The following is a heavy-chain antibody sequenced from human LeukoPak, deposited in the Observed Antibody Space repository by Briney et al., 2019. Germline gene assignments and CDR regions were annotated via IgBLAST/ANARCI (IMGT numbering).Heavy chain of an antibody. V-gene: IGHV4-59*01. CDR2: ILYSGRP. CDR3: ARAYTYYYDSSGSDYYYYYMDV. J-gene: IGHJ6*03. D-gene: IGHD3-22*01. Sequence: SETLSLTCTVTGGSLSSYYWSWIRQPPGKGLGWVGYILYSGRPNYNPSLKSRVTISVDTSKNQFSLKLSSVTAADTAVYYCARAYTYYYDSSGSDYYYYYMDVWGKGTTVTISS. CDR1: GGSLSSYY.